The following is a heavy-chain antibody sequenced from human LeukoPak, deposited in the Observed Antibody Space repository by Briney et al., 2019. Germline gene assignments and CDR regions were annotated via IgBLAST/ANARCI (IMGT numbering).Heavy chain of an antibody. D-gene: IGHD3-10*01. J-gene: IGHJ4*02. CDR3: APGEELSYFDY. CDR1: GYTFTGYY. CDR2: ISPNSGGT. Sequence: GATVKVSCKASGYTFTGYYMHWVRQAPGQGLEWMGWISPNSGGTNYAQKFQGRVTMTRDTSISTAYMGLSRLRSDDTAVYYCAPGEELSYFDYWGQGTLVTVSS. V-gene: IGHV1-2*02.